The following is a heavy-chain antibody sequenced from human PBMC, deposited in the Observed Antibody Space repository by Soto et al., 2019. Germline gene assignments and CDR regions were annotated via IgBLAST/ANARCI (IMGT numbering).Heavy chain of an antibody. V-gene: IGHV4-39*01. CDR3: ARHFSVDYFDY. Sequence: PSETLSLTCTVSGGSISSIYYWGWIRQPPGKGLEWIGSIYYSGSTYYNPSLKSRVTISVDTSKNQFSLKLSSVTAAHTAVYYCARHFSVDYFDYWGQGALVTVSS. J-gene: IGHJ4*02. CDR1: GGSISSIYY. CDR2: IYYSGST.